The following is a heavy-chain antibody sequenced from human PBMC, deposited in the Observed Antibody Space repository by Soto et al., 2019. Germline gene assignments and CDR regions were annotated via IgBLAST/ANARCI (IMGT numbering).Heavy chain of an antibody. CDR2: INPSGGST. V-gene: IGHV1-46*01. J-gene: IGHJ6*02. CDR1: GYTFTSYY. CDR3: AREAPSAATYYYYGMDV. Sequence: ASVKVSCKASGYTFTSYYMHWVRQAPGQGLEWMGIINPSGGSTSYAQKFQGRVTMTRDTSTSTVYMELSSLGSEDTAVYYCAREAPSAATYYYYGMDVWGQGTTVTVSS.